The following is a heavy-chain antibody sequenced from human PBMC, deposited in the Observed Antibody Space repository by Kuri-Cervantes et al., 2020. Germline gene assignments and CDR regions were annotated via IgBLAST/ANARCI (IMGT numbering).Heavy chain of an antibody. CDR1: GFTFDDYA. D-gene: IGHD2-21*02. CDR2: ISWNSGSI. J-gene: IGHJ2*01. CDR3: VRHIVVVTLRGRDWYFDL. Sequence: SLKISCAASGFTFDDYAMHWVRQAPGKGLELVSGISWNSGSIGYADSVKVRFTISRDNAKNSLYLQMNSLRAEDTAVYYCVRHIVVVTLRGRDWYFDLWGRGTLVTVSS. V-gene: IGHV3-9*01.